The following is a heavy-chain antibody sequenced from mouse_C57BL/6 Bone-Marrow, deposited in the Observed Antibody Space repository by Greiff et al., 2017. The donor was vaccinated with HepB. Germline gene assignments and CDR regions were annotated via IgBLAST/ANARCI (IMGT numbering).Heavy chain of an antibody. CDR1: GYSITSDY. D-gene: IGHD1-1*01. V-gene: IGHV3-8*01. CDR2: ISYSGST. CDR3: ARYLTTVVATTRNFDV. J-gene: IGHJ1*03. Sequence: EVKLQESGPGLAKPSQTLSLTCSVTGYSITSDYWNWIRKFPGNKLEYMGYISYSGSTYYNPSLKSRISITRDTSKNQYYLQLNSVTTEDTATYYCARYLTTVVATTRNFDVWGTGTTVTVSS.